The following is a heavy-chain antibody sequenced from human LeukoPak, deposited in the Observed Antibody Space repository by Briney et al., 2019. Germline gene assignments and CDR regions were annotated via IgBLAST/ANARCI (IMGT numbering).Heavy chain of an antibody. V-gene: IGHV4-59*01. CDR1: GGSFSGYY. Sequence: PSETLSLTCAVYGGSFSGYYWSWIRQPPGKGLEWIGYIYYSGSTNYNPSLKSRVTISVDTSKNQFSLKLSSVTAADTAVYYCARGPLNWGQGTLVTVSS. J-gene: IGHJ4*02. CDR3: ARGPLN. CDR2: IYYSGST.